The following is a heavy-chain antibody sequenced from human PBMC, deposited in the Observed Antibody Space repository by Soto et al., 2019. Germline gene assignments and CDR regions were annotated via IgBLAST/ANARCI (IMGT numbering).Heavy chain of an antibody. Sequence: GESLKISCKGSGYSFTSYWISWVRQMPGKGLEWMGRIDPSDSYTNYSPSFQGHVTISADKSISTAYLQWSSLKASDTAMYYCARQPPPIAADGHYYHYGMDVWGQGTTVTVSS. J-gene: IGHJ6*02. CDR2: IDPSDSYT. D-gene: IGHD6-13*01. V-gene: IGHV5-10-1*01. CDR3: ARQPPPIAADGHYYHYGMDV. CDR1: GYSFTSYW.